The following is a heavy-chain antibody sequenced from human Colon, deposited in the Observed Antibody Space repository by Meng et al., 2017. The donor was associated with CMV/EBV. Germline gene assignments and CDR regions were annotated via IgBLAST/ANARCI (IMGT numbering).Heavy chain of an antibody. CDR2: IQADGSET. V-gene: IGHV3-7*04. Sequence: GESLKISCTVSRFRFSDFWMNWVRQAPGKGLEWVANIQADGSETYYADSVKGRFIISRDNVKNSLFLQMNSLRVEDTAVYFCVRGHYDGAWGHGTLVTVSS. J-gene: IGHJ4*03. D-gene: IGHD3-16*01. CDR1: RFRFSDFW. CDR3: VRGHYDGA.